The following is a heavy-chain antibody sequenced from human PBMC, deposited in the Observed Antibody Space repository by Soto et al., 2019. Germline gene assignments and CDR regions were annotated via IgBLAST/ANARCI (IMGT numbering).Heavy chain of an antibody. J-gene: IGHJ6*03. CDR1: GFTFSSYG. CDR3: ARENTLSINYYYYYMDV. CDR2: IWYDGSNK. V-gene: IGHV3-33*01. Sequence: GGSLRLSCAASGFTFSSYGMHWVRQAPGKGLEWVAVIWYDGSNKYYADSVKGRFTISRDNSKNTLYLQMNSLRAEDTAVYYCARENTLSINYYYYYMDVWGKGTTVTVSS.